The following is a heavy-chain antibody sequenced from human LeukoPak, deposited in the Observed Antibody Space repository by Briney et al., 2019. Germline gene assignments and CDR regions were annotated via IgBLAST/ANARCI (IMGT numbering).Heavy chain of an antibody. CDR2: GHYTGSS. V-gene: IGHV4-59*08. D-gene: IGHD3-22*01. CDR1: GGSFSGYY. J-gene: IGHJ4*02. CDR3: ARHDNRGYYSLYY. Sequence: PSETLSLTCGVYGGSFSGYYWSWIRQPPGKGLEWIGFGHYTGSSNYNPSLKSRVTTSVDTSKSQFSLKLISVTAADTAVYYCARHDNRGYYSLYYWGQGALVTVSS.